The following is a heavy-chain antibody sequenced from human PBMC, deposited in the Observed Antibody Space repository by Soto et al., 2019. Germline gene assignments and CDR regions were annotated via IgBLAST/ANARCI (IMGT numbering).Heavy chain of an antibody. CDR1: GYTFTSYG. CDR3: ARDWALYHSSGYTLPYYYYGMDV. CDR2: ISAYNGNT. D-gene: IGHD3-22*01. Sequence: ASVKVSCKASGYTFTSYGISWVRQAPGQGLEWMGWISAYNGNTNYAQKLQGRVTMTTDTSTSTAYMELRSLRSDDTAVYYCARDWALYHSSGYTLPYYYYGMDVWGQGTTVTVSS. J-gene: IGHJ6*02. V-gene: IGHV1-18*04.